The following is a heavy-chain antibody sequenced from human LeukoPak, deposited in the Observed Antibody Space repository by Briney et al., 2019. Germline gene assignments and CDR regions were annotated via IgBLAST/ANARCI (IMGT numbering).Heavy chain of an antibody. V-gene: IGHV3-74*01. Sequence: GGSLRLSCAASGFTFSSNLMLWVRHGPGKGLVWVSHINSDGRSTRYADSVKGRFTISRDNAKNTVYLQMNSLRAKDTAVYFCARDFSGAIDYWGQGTQVTVSS. D-gene: IGHD3-10*01. CDR3: ARDFSGAIDY. CDR1: GFTFSSNL. J-gene: IGHJ4*02. CDR2: INSDGRST.